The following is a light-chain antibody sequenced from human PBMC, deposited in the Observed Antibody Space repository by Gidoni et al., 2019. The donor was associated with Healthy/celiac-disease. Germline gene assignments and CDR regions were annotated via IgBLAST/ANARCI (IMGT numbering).Light chain of an antibody. Sequence: EIVLTQSPGTLSLSPGERATLSCRASQSVSSSYLAWYQQKPGQAPRLLIYGASSSATGIPDRFSGSGSGTDFTRTISSLEPEDFAVYYCQQYGSSLITFGQGTRLEIK. V-gene: IGKV3-20*01. CDR3: QQYGSSLIT. J-gene: IGKJ5*01. CDR2: GAS. CDR1: QSVSSSY.